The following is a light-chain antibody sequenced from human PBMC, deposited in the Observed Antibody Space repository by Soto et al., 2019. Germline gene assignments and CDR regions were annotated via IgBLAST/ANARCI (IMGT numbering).Light chain of an antibody. J-gene: IGKJ1*01. Sequence: EIVLTQSPGTLSLSPGERATLSCRASQSVSSSYLAWYQHKPGQAPRLLIYGASSRATGIPDRFSGSGSGKDFTFTISRLEPEDFAVYYCQQYGSSRTFGQGTKVEIK. CDR3: QQYGSSRT. CDR2: GAS. CDR1: QSVSSSY. V-gene: IGKV3-20*01.